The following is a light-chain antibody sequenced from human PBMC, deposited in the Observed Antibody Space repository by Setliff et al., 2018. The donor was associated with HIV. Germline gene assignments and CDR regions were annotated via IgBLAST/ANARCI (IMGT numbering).Light chain of an antibody. J-gene: IGLJ1*01. V-gene: IGLV8-61*01. CDR1: SGSVSARHY. CDR2: NTK. Sequence: QTVVTQEPSLSVSPGGTVTLTCGLTSGSVSARHYPSWNQQTPGPAPRTLIYNTKTRSSGVPDRFSGSILGNKAALTIPGAQADDECDYYCVLYMGWGIVCGTGTKATVL. CDR3: VLYMGWGIV.